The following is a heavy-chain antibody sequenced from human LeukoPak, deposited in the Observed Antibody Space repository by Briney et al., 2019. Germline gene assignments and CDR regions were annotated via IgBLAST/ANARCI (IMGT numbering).Heavy chain of an antibody. CDR1: GGSISSSSYY. CDR3: ARRRGGSSNEYFDY. V-gene: IGHV4-39*01. CDR2: IYYSGST. J-gene: IGHJ4*02. D-gene: IGHD6-13*01. Sequence: SETLSLTCTVSGGSISSSSYYWGWLRQPPGTGLEWLGSIYYSGSTYYNPSLKSRVTISVDTSKNQFSLKLSSVTAADTAVYYCARRRGGSSNEYFDYWGQGTLVTVSS.